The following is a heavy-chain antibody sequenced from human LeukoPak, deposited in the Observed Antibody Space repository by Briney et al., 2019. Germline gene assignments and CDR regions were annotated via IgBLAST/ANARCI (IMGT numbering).Heavy chain of an antibody. D-gene: IGHD4-11*01. Sequence: GGCLRGCCPYPVSTFRAYIMKSVRKNTDNGVEWVSYIGSSSSPIYYADSVKGRFTISRDNAKNSLYLQMDSLRAEDTAVYYCARDQAYSFDYWGQGTLVTVSS. CDR2: IGSSSSPI. J-gene: IGHJ4*02. CDR1: VSTFRAYI. CDR3: ARDQAYSFDY. V-gene: IGHV3-48*01.